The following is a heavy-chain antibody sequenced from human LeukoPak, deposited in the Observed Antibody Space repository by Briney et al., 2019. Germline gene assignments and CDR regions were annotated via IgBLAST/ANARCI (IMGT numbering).Heavy chain of an antibody. CDR2: IYSGGTT. V-gene: IGHV3-53*01. CDR3: ATYRQVLLPFES. Sequence: GGSLRLSCAASGFTVSSNYMSWVRQAPGKGLEWVSVIYSGGTTYYADSVKGRFTISRDNSKNTLYLQMNSLRAEDMAIYYCATYRQVLLPFESWGQGTLVTVSS. CDR1: GFTVSSNY. J-gene: IGHJ4*02. D-gene: IGHD2-8*02.